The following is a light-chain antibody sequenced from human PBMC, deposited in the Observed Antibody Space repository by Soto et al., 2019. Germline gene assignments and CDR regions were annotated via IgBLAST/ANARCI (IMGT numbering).Light chain of an antibody. Sequence: EIVLTQSPGTLSLSPGERATLSCRASQSVSNSYLAWYQQEPGQAPRLLIHGVSRRATGIPDRFSGSGSGTDFTLTISRLEPEDFAVYYCQQYSSSPLTFGGGTKVEIK. CDR2: GVS. CDR3: QQYSSSPLT. V-gene: IGKV3-20*01. CDR1: QSVSNSY. J-gene: IGKJ4*01.